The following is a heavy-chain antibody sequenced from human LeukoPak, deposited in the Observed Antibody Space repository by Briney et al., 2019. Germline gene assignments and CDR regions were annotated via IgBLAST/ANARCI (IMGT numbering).Heavy chain of an antibody. Sequence: GGSLRLXCAASGFTFDDYAMHWVRLAPGKGLEWVSLISGDGGSTYYADSVKGRFTISRDNSKNSLYLQMNSLRTEDTALYYCAKDSGWFGELLALDYWGQGTLVTVSS. CDR1: GFTFDDYA. J-gene: IGHJ4*02. CDR3: AKDSGWFGELLALDY. V-gene: IGHV3-43*02. D-gene: IGHD3-10*01. CDR2: ISGDGGST.